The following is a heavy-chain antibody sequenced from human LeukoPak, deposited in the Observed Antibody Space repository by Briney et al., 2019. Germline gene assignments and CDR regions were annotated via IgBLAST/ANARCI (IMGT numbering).Heavy chain of an antibody. V-gene: IGHV4-31*03. CDR2: IHYSGST. CDR1: GAPINSGGHY. Sequence: SETLSLTCSVSGAPINSGGHYWSWIRQHPGKGLEWIGYIHYSGSTSYNLSLKSRVTISLDTSKNHFSLKLSSVTAADTAVYYCASALYYYYMDVWGKGTTVTVSS. J-gene: IGHJ6*03. CDR3: ASALYYYYMDV.